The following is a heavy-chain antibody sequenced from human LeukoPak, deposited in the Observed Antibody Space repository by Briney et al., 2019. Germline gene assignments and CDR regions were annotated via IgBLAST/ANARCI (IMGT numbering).Heavy chain of an antibody. CDR1: GFTFSSYS. J-gene: IGHJ6*02. CDR2: ISSSSSAI. CDR3: AREFDTVYGMDV. V-gene: IGHV3-48*01. Sequence: GGSLRLSCAASGFTFSSYSMNWVRQAPGKGLEWVSYISSSSSAIYYADSVKGRFTISRDNAKNSLYLQMNSLRAEDTAVYYCAREFDTVYGMDVWGQGTTVTVSS. D-gene: IGHD2-2*02.